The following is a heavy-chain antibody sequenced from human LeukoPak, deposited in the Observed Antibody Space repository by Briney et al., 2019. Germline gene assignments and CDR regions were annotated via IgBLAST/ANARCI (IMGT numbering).Heavy chain of an antibody. CDR1: GGSFSGYY. Sequence: SETLSLTCAVYGGSFSGYYWSWIRQPPGKGLEWIGETNHSGSTNYNPSLKSRVTISVDTSKNQFSLKLSSVTAADTAVYYCARGREVFGYYDSSGYYYGVRGRIYFDYWGQGTLVTVSS. J-gene: IGHJ4*02. CDR3: ARGREVFGYYDSSGYYYGVRGRIYFDY. V-gene: IGHV4-34*01. D-gene: IGHD3-22*01. CDR2: TNHSGST.